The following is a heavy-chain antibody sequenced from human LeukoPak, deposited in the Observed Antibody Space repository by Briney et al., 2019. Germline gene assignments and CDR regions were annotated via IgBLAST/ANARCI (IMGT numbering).Heavy chain of an antibody. CDR1: GYTFTSYG. J-gene: IGHJ4*02. Sequence: GASVKVSCKASGYTFTSYGISWVRQAPGQGLEWMGWISAYNGNTNYAQKLQGRVTMTTDTSTSTAYMELRSLRSDDTAVYYCARDSSVVTPPRRPNFDYWGQGTLVTVSS. V-gene: IGHV1-18*01. CDR3: ARDSSVVTPPRRPNFDY. CDR2: ISAYNGNT. D-gene: IGHD4-23*01.